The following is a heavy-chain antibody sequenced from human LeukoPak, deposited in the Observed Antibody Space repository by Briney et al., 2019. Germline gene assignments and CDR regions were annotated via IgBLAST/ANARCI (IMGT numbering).Heavy chain of an antibody. CDR3: ARGPQVAAGNYYYYYMDV. CDR2: INHSGST. V-gene: IGHV4-34*01. CDR1: GGSFSGYY. D-gene: IGHD6-13*01. Sequence: SETLSLTCAVYGGSFSGYYWNWIRQPPGKGLEWIGEINHSGSTNYNPSLKSRVTISVDTSKNQFSLKLSSVTAADTAVYYCARGPQVAAGNYYYYYMDVWGKGTTVTVSS. J-gene: IGHJ6*03.